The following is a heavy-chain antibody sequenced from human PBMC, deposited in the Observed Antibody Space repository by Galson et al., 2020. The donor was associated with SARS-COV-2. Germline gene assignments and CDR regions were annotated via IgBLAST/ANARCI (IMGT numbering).Heavy chain of an antibody. CDR1: GFTFSSYA. CDR2: ISYDGSNK. Sequence: GESLKISCAASGFTFSSYAMYWVRQAPGKGLEWVAVISYDGSNKYYADSVKGRFTISRDNSKNTRYLQMNSLRAEDTAVYYCARPYSGSYYGYFDYWGQGTLVTVSS. J-gene: IGHJ4*02. CDR3: ARPYSGSYYGYFDY. V-gene: IGHV3-30-3*01. D-gene: IGHD1-26*01.